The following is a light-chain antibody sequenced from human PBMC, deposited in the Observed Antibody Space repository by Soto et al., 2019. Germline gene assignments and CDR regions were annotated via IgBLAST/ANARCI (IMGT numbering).Light chain of an antibody. Sequence: QSVLTQPLSVSGAPGQRVTISCTGSSSNIGAGYDVHWYQQLPGTAPKLLIYNNNNRPSGVPDRFSGSKSGTSASLAITGLQAEDEADYYCQSYDSSLSGSNVFGTGTKVTVL. CDR1: SSNIGAGYD. V-gene: IGLV1-40*01. J-gene: IGLJ1*01. CDR3: QSYDSSLSGSNV. CDR2: NNN.